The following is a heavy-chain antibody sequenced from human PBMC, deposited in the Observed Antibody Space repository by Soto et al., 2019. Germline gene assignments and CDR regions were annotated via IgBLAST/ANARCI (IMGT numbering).Heavy chain of an antibody. J-gene: IGHJ4*02. D-gene: IGHD5-18*01. V-gene: IGHV1-2*04. CDR3: ARSLPSASYGSPSFDN. CDR1: GYTFTGYY. Sequence: GASVKVSCKASGYTFTGYYMHWVRQAPGQGLEWMGWINPNSGGTSYAQKFQGWVTMTRDTSISTAYMELSRLRSDDTAVYYCARSLPSASYGSPSFDNWGQATLVTVSS. CDR2: INPNSGGT.